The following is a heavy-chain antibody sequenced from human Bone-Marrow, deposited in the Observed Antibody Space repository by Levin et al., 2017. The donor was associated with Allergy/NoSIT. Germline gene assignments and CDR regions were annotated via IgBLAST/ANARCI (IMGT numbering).Heavy chain of an antibody. CDR3: AKDGVEAYCGGDCYPDY. CDR1: GFTFSSYG. Sequence: PGGSLRLSCAASGFTFSSYGMHWVRQAPGKGLEWVAVISYDGSNKYYADSVKGRFTISRDNSKNTLYLQMNSLRAEDTAVYYCAKDGVEAYCGGDCYPDYWGQGTLVTVSS. J-gene: IGHJ4*02. D-gene: IGHD2-21*02. CDR2: ISYDGSNK. V-gene: IGHV3-30*18.